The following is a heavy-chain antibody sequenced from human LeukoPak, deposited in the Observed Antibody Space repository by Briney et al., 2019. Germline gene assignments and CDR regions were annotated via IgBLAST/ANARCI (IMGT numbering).Heavy chain of an antibody. CDR3: ARVPYSSSWYGEFDY. CDR2: ISAYNGNT. V-gene: IGHV1-18*01. CDR1: GYTFTSYG. Sequence: GASVKVSCKASGYTFTSYGISWVRQAPGQGLEWMGWISAYNGNTNYAQELQGRVTMTTDTSTSIAYMELRSLRSDDTAVYYCARVPYSSSWYGEFDYWGQGTLVTVSS. J-gene: IGHJ4*02. D-gene: IGHD6-13*01.